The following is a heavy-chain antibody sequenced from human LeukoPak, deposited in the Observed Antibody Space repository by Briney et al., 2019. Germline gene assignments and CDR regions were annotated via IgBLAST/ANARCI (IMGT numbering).Heavy chain of an antibody. Sequence: SETLSHTCAVYGGSFSGYYWSWIRQPPGKGLEWIGEINHSGSTNYNPSLKSRVTISVDTSKNQFSLKLSSVTAADTAVYYCASPRYRTGTPLDYWGEGTLVTVSS. CDR1: GGSFSGYY. CDR3: ASPRYRTGTPLDY. D-gene: IGHD1-1*01. V-gene: IGHV4-34*01. J-gene: IGHJ4*02. CDR2: INHSGST.